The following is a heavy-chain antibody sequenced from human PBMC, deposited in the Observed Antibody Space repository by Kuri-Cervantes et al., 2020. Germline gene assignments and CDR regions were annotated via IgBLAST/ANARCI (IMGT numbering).Heavy chain of an antibody. CDR2: INQPGNEK. D-gene: IGHD3-10*01. Sequence: GSLRLSCAASAFTFRNYWMSWVRQAPGKGLEWVANINQPGNEKYYLDSVKGRFTISRDNAKNSLDLQMNSLRVEDTAVYYCARDRGGMTMVRGGIFGGQGTLVTVSS. J-gene: IGHJ4*02. CDR3: ARDRGGMTMVRGGIF. CDR1: AFTFRNYW. V-gene: IGHV3-7*01.